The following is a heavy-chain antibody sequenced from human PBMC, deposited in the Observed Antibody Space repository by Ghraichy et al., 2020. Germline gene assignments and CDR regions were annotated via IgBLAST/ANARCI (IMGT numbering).Heavy chain of an antibody. CDR2: IWYDGSNK. Sequence: GGSLRLSCAASGFTFSTYGMHWVRQAPGKGLEWVAVIWYDGSNKYYTDSVKGRFTISRDNSKSTLYLQMNSLRADDTAVYYCARAPTARLFFDYWGQGTLVTVSS. CDR1: GFTFSTYG. J-gene: IGHJ4*02. CDR3: ARAPTARLFFDY. D-gene: IGHD2-2*01. V-gene: IGHV3-33*01.